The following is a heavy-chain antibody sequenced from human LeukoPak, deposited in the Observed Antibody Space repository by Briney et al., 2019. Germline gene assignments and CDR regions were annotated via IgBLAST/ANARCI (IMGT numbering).Heavy chain of an antibody. CDR1: GGSISSYY. J-gene: IGHJ3*02. V-gene: IGHV4-59*01. CDR2: IYYSGST. CDR3: ARVTMVRGRADAFDI. D-gene: IGHD3-10*01. Sequence: SETLSLTCTVSGGSISSYYWSWIRQPPGKGLEWIGYIYYSGSTNYNPSLKSRVTISVDTSKNQFSLKLSSVTAADTAVYYCARVTMVRGRADAFDIWGQGTMVTVSS.